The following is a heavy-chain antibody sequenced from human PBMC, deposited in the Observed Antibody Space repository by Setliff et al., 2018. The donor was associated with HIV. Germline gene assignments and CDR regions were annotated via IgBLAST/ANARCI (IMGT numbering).Heavy chain of an antibody. J-gene: IGHJ6*02. CDR1: GDSIGPGSNY. V-gene: IGHV4-61*02. Sequence: SETLSLTCTVYGDSIGPGSNYWGWIRQTAGKGLEWIGRTSSRGATTYSPSLRSRVTIFVDMSKNQFTLKLTSVTAADAAVYYCARDLGDYYDGSPHNHRYFYGMDVWGQGTTVTVSS. CDR2: TSSRGAT. D-gene: IGHD3-22*01. CDR3: ARDLGDYYDGSPHNHRYFYGMDV.